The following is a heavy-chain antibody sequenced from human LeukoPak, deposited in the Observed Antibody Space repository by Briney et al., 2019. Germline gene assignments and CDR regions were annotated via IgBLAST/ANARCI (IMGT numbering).Heavy chain of an antibody. D-gene: IGHD3-22*01. Sequence: GXXLRLSCAASGFTFSSNYMSWVRQAPGKGLEWVGRIKSKTDGGKTDYAAPVKGRFTISRDDSKNTLYLQMNSLKTEDTAVYYCTAVGYYDSSYTCYWGQGTLVTVSS. CDR1: GFTFSSNY. CDR2: IKSKTDGGKT. V-gene: IGHV3-15*01. J-gene: IGHJ4*02. CDR3: TAVGYYDSSYTCY.